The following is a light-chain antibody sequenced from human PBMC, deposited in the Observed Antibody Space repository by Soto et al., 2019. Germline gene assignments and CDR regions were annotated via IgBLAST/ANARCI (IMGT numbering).Light chain of an antibody. CDR1: SRDVGGYDF. Sequence: QSALTQPRSVSGSPGQSVTISCTGTSRDVGGYDFVYWYQKHPGKAPKLMIYDVTKRPSGVPDRFSGSKSGSSAALTISGLQAEDEADYYCCSYAGSYNLEVFGGGTKLTVL. CDR3: CSYAGSYNLEV. CDR2: DVT. J-gene: IGLJ3*02. V-gene: IGLV2-11*01.